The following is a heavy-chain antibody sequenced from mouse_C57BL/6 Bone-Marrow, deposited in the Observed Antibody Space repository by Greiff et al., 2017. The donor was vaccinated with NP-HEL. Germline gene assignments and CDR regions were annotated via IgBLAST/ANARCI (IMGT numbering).Heavy chain of an antibody. CDR3: ARLYGNYAMDY. CDR1: EYEFPSHD. CDR2: INRDGGST. Sequence: EVMLVESGGGLVQPGESLKLSCESNEYEFPSHDMSWVRKTPEKRLELVAAINRDGGSTYYPATMARRFIISRDNTKKTLYLQMSSLRSEDTALYYCARLYGNYAMDYWGQGTSVTVSS. J-gene: IGHJ4*01. V-gene: IGHV5-2*01. D-gene: IGHD2-10*02.